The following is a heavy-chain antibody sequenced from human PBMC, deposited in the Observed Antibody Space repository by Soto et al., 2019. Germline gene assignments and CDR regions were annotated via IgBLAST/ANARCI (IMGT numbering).Heavy chain of an antibody. CDR1: GGTFSSDA. V-gene: IGHV1-69*13. CDR2: LIPILGTT. D-gene: IGHD6-19*01. J-gene: IGHJ4*02. CDR3: ARASGYVSGWYHDY. Sequence: GASVKVSCKASGGTFSSDAVSWVRQAPGQGLEWMGGLIPILGTTHYAQKFQGRVTITADESTNTAHMELSSLRSDDTAVYYCARASGYVSGWYHDYWGQGTRVTVSS.